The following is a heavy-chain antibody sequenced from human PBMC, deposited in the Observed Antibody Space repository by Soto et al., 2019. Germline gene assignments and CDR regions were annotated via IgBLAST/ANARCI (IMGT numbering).Heavy chain of an antibody. V-gene: IGHV4-59*12. CDR2: IHYSGRT. D-gene: IGHD1-26*01. Sequence: GSLRLSCAASGFTFSDYYMSWIRQAPGKILEWIGYIHYSGRTDYNPSLTSRATMSVDTSKNQFSLNLKSITAADTAVYYCVRVGVGIGNRFDSWGRGTLVIVSS. CDR1: GFTFSDYY. J-gene: IGHJ4*02. CDR3: VRVGVGIGNRFDS.